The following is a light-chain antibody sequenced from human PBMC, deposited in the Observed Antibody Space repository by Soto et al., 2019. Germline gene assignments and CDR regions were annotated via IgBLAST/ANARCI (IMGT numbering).Light chain of an antibody. CDR1: QSLSSY. CDR3: QQRANWPLT. CDR2: DAS. Sequence: EIVLTQSPATLSLSPGERATLSCRASQSLSSYLAWYQHKPGQAPRLLIYDASNRATGIPARFSGSGSGTDFTLTISSLESEDFAVYYCQQRANWPLTFGGGTKVEIK. V-gene: IGKV3-11*01. J-gene: IGKJ4*01.